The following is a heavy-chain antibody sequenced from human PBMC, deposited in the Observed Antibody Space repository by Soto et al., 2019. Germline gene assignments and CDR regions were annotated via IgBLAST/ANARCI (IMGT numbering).Heavy chain of an antibody. Sequence: PSETLSLTFTVSGGSISSYYWSWIRQPPGKGLEWIGYIYYSGSTNYNPSLKSRVTKSVDTSKNQSSLKLRSVTAADTAVYYCARGAAYYDFWSGYYTGEYFDYWGQGTLVTVSS. CDR1: GGSISSYY. CDR2: IYYSGST. J-gene: IGHJ4*02. CDR3: ARGAAYYDFWSGYYTGEYFDY. D-gene: IGHD3-3*01. V-gene: IGHV4-59*01.